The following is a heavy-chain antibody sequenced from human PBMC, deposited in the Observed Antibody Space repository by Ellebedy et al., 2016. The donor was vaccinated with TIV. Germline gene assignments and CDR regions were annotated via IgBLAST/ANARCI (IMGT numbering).Heavy chain of an antibody. CDR2: ISAYNGNT. Sequence: ASVKVSCXASGYTFTSYGISWVRQAPGQGLEWMGWISAYNGNTNYAQKLQGRVTMTTDTSTSTAYMELRSLRSDDTAVYYCARSGRTSHYYYGMDVWGQGTTVTVSS. CDR1: GYTFTSYG. J-gene: IGHJ6*02. V-gene: IGHV1-18*04. CDR3: ARSGRTSHYYYGMDV.